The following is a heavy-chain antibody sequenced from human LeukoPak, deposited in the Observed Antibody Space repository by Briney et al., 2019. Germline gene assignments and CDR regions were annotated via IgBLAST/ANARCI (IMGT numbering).Heavy chain of an antibody. CDR2: IYYSGST. CDR3: ARGGARGSSAFDI. V-gene: IGHV4-59*01. D-gene: IGHD3-10*01. Sequence: SWETLSLTCTVSGDSISAFYRSWIRQPPGKGLEWIGYIYYSGSTNYNPSLKSRVTILIETSKNQFSLKLRSVTAADTAVYYCARGGARGSSAFDIWGQGTMVTVSS. CDR1: GDSISAFY. J-gene: IGHJ3*02.